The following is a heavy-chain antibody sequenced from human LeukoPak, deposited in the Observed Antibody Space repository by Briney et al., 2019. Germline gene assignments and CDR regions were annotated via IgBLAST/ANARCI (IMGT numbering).Heavy chain of an antibody. Sequence: SETLSLTCTVSGGSISSSSYYWGWIRQPPGKGLEWIGEINHSGSTNYNPSLKSRVTISVDTSKNQFSLKLSSVTAADTAVYYCARGREDYSEDNWFDPWGQGTLVTVSS. V-gene: IGHV4-39*07. CDR2: INHSGST. CDR3: ARGREDYSEDNWFDP. D-gene: IGHD4-11*01. J-gene: IGHJ5*02. CDR1: GGSISSSSYY.